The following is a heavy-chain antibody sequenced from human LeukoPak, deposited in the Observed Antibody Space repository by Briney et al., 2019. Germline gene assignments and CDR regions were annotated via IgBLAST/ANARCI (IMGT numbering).Heavy chain of an antibody. Sequence: GESLKISFKGSGYSFTNYWIGWVRPMPGKGLEWMGIIYPGDSDTRYSPSFQGQVTISADKSFSTAYLQWSSLKASDTAIYYCARRDSGLEFFDYWGQGTLVTVSS. CDR2: IYPGDSDT. J-gene: IGHJ4*02. CDR1: GYSFTNYW. V-gene: IGHV5-51*01. D-gene: IGHD5-12*01. CDR3: ARRDSGLEFFDY.